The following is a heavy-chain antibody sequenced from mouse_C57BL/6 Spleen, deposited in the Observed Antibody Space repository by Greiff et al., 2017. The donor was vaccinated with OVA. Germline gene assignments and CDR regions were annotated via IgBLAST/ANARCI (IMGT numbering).Heavy chain of an antibody. CDR2: IYPGDGDT. CDR3: ARGSSSAWFAY. V-gene: IGHV1-82*01. D-gene: IGHD1-1*01. CDR1: GYAFSSSW. Sequence: VQVVESGPELVKPRASVKISCKASGYAFSSSWMNWVKQRPGKGLEWIGRIYPGDGDTNYNGKFKGKATLTADKSSSTAYMQLSSLTSEDSAVYFCARGSSSAWFAYWGQGTLVTVSA. J-gene: IGHJ3*01.